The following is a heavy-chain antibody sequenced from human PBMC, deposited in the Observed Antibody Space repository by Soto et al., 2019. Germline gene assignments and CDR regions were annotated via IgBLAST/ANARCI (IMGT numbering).Heavy chain of an antibody. J-gene: IGHJ4*02. V-gene: IGHV4-30-2*01. CDR1: GGSISSGGYS. CDR3: ARSPAWVEGPTVGPPLYCVY. CDR2: IYHSGST. D-gene: IGHD1-26*01. Sequence: SETLSLTCAVSGGSISSGGYSWSWIRQPPGKGLEWIGYIYHSGSTYYNPSLKSRVTISVDRSKNQFSLKLSSVTAADTAVYDSARSPAWVEGPTVGPPLYCVYWGRVTLVTVSS.